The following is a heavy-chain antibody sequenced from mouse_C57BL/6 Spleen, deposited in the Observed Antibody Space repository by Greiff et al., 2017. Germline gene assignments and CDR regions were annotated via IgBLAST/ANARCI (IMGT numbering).Heavy chain of an antibody. CDR1: GFNINDYY. CDR2: IDPADGET. J-gene: IGHJ3*01. CDR3: ASGGGFAD. Sequence: VQLQQSGAELVKPGASVKLSCTASGFNINDYYLHWVKQRTEQGLEWIGRIDPADGETKYAPKFTGKATIPADTSSNTAYLQLSSLTAEDTAVYYCASGGGFADWGQGTLVTVSA. V-gene: IGHV14-2*01. D-gene: IGHD1-1*02.